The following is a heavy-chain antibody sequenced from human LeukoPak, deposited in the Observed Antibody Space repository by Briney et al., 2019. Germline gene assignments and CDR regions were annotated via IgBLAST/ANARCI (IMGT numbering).Heavy chain of an antibody. CDR1: GFIFRNYA. CDR2: ISYDGGNK. Sequence: PGRSLRLSCAAPGFIFRNYAMYWVRQAPGKGLEWVTVISYDGGNKYYADSVKGRFTISRDDSKNTLYLQMNSLRPEDTAVYYCARGAPPDYWGQGTLVTVSS. V-gene: IGHV3-30*04. J-gene: IGHJ4*02. CDR3: ARGAPPDY.